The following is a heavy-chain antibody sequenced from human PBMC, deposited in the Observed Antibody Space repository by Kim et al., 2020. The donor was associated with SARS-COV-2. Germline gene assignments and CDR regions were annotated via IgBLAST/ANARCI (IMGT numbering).Heavy chain of an antibody. V-gene: IGHV3-64D*06. D-gene: IGHD5-12*01. CDR3: WKGYSAYVAH. CDR1: GFTFSTSF. Sequence: GGSLRLSCSASGFTFSTSFMQWVRQAPGRGLEYVSGISPDGGNTYYPYSVKGRFTISRDNSQNTLCLQMRSLRPDDTAVYYCWKGYSAYVAHWGQGTRVTVS. J-gene: IGHJ4*02. CDR2: ISPDGGNT.